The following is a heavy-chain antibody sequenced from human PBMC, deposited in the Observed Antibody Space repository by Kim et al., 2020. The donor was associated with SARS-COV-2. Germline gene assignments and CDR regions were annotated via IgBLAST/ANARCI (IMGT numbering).Heavy chain of an antibody. D-gene: IGHD7-27*01. J-gene: IGHJ5*02. Sequence: SSYTNYADSGKGRFTISRDNAKNSLYLQMNSLRAEDTAVYYCARDGEPGPWGQGTLVTVSS. CDR2: SSYT. CDR3: ARDGEPGP. V-gene: IGHV3-11*05.